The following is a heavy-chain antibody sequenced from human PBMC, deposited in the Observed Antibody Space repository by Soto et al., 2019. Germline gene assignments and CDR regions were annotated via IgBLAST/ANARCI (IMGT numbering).Heavy chain of an antibody. J-gene: IGHJ2*01. CDR3: ARPTEL. D-gene: IGHD1-26*01. V-gene: IGHV3-66*04. CDR1: GFTVSSNY. Sequence: EVQLVESGGGLVQPGGSLRLSCAASGFTVSSNYMSWVRQAPGKGLEWVAVIYSGGSTNYADSLMGRFTISRNNTKNTQYLQMNSLSAEDTAVYYCARPTELWGRGTLVTVSS. CDR2: IYSGGST.